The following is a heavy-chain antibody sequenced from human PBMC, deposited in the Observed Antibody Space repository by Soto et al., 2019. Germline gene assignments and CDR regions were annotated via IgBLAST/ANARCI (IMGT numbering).Heavy chain of an antibody. J-gene: IGHJ6*03. V-gene: IGHV1-69*08. CDR1: GDKFSSYT. CDR2: IVSVAGVP. Sequence: VQLVQSGAEVRNPGSSVKVSCRASGDKFSSYTISWVRQAPGQGLEWIGRIVSVAGVPIYAQIFQGRITITANSSSSTAYMELTSLRFDDTAVYYCAREPSIAAVGIPLYSYYYMDVWREGTAVAVSS. D-gene: IGHD6-13*01. CDR3: AREPSIAAVGIPLYSYYYMDV.